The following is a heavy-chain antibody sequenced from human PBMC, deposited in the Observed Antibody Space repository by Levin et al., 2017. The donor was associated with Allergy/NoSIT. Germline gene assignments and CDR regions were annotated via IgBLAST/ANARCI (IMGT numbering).Heavy chain of an antibody. Sequence: GGSLRLSCAASGFTFSSYAVSWVRQAPGKGLEWVSAISGSGGSTYYADSVKGRFTISRDNSKNTLYLQMNSLRAEDTAVYYCLYYDFWSGPLYGMDVWGQGTTVTVSS. J-gene: IGHJ6*02. CDR3: LYYDFWSGPLYGMDV. V-gene: IGHV3-23*01. CDR1: GFTFSSYA. CDR2: ISGSGGST. D-gene: IGHD3-3*01.